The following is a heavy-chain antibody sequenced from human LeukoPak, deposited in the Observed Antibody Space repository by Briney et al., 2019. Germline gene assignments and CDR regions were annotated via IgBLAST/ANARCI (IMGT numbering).Heavy chain of an antibody. CDR3: ARVPNIAVAGEGYYMDV. J-gene: IGHJ6*03. CDR2: IYHSGST. Sequence: SETLSLTCTVSGGSISSGGYYWSWVRQPPEGGLGWIGYIYHSGSTYYNPSLKSRVTISVDRSKNQFSLKLSSVTAADTAVYYCARVPNIAVAGEGYYMDVWGKGTTVTVSS. CDR1: GGSISSGGYY. V-gene: IGHV4-30-2*01. D-gene: IGHD6-19*01.